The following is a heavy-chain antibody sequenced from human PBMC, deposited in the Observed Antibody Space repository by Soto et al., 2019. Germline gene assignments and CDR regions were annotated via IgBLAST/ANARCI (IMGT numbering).Heavy chain of an antibody. CDR2: IXXGXSXT. V-gene: IGHV5-51*01. CDR3: LLSVTAMGTFDY. CDR1: GYSFTSYW. D-gene: IGHD5-18*01. Sequence: GESLKISCKGSGYSFTSYWICWVRQMPGKGLEXMGIIXXGXSXTXYXXXXQGQVTISADKSISTAYLQWSSLKASDTAMYYCLLSVTAMGTFDYWGQGTLVTVSS. J-gene: IGHJ4*02.